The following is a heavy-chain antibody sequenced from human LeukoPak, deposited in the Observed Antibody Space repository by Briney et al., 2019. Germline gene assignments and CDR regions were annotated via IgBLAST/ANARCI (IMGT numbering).Heavy chain of an antibody. Sequence: GGSLRLSCAASGFTFSSYSMHWVRQAPGKGLEWVALILHDGNNQYYADSVKGRFTISRDNSKNTLFLQMDSLTLVDSAVYYCARDRYSSSWDYWGQGTLVTVSS. CDR2: ILHDGNNQ. J-gene: IGHJ4*02. CDR3: ARDRYSSSWDY. V-gene: IGHV3-30-3*01. CDR1: GFTFSSYS. D-gene: IGHD6-13*01.